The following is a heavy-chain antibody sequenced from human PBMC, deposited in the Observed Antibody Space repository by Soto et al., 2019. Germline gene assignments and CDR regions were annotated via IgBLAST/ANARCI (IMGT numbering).Heavy chain of an antibody. V-gene: IGHV1-69*13. CDR1: GGTFSSYA. D-gene: IGHD3-10*01. CDR3: ASNPRGHYGSGSPMGDY. Sequence: GASVKVSCKASGGTFSSYAISWVRQAPGQGLEWMGGIIPIFGTANYAQKFQGRVTITADESTSTAYMELSSLRSEDTAVYYCASNPRGHYGSGSPMGDYWGQGTLVTVSS. J-gene: IGHJ4*02. CDR2: IIPIFGTA.